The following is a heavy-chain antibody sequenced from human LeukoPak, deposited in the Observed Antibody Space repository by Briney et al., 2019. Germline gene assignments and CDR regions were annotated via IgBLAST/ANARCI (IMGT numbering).Heavy chain of an antibody. Sequence: GGSLRLSCAASGFTVSSNYMGWVRQAPGKGLECVSLISSGGSTYYADSVRGRLSISRDNSKNTLYLQMSSLRLEDTAVYYCARSRACGSTSCQTYTEYFQHWGQGALVTVSS. CDR1: GFTVSSNY. V-gene: IGHV3-66*02. D-gene: IGHD2-2*01. CDR2: ISSGGST. J-gene: IGHJ1*01. CDR3: ARSRACGSTSCQTYTEYFQH.